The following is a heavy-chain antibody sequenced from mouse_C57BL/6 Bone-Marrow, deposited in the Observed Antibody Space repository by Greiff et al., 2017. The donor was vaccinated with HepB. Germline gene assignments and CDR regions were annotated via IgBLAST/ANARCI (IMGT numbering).Heavy chain of an antibody. J-gene: IGHJ3*01. D-gene: IGHD4-1*01. CDR1: GYTFTDYY. CDR2: INPYNGGT. Sequence: EVKLMESGPVLVKPGASVKMSCKASGYTFTDYYMNWVKQSHGKSLEWIGVINPYNGGTSYNQKFKGKATLTVDKSSSTAYMELNSLTSEDSAVYYCARWCNWGAYWGQGTLVTVSA. CDR3: ARWCNWGAY. V-gene: IGHV1-19*01.